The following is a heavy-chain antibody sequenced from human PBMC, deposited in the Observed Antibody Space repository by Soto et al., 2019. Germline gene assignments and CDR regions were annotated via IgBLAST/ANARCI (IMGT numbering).Heavy chain of an antibody. V-gene: IGHV4-59*01. D-gene: IGHD3-16*01. CDR3: ARDAAGGGYFDL. Sequence: QVQLQESGPGLVKPSETLSLTCTVSGGSISSYYWSWIRQPPGKGLEWIGYIYYSGSTNYNPSLKRRVTISVETSKNQFSLKLSSVTAADTAVYYCARDAAGGGYFDLWGRGTLVTVSS. CDR2: IYYSGST. CDR1: GGSISSYY. J-gene: IGHJ2*01.